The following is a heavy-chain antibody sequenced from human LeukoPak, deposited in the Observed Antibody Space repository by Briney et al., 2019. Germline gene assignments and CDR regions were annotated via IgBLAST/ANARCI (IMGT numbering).Heavy chain of an antibody. J-gene: IGHJ6*03. V-gene: IGHV3-23*01. D-gene: IGHD3-10*01. CDR1: GFTFSSYA. Sequence: GGSLRLSCAASGFTFSSYAMSWVRQAPGKGLEWVSTISESDGSTYYADSVKGRFTISRDNSKNTLYLQMNSLRAEDTAVYYCAKFVNYGTYYYYYYMDAWGKGTTVTVSS. CDR2: ISESDGST. CDR3: AKFVNYGTYYYYYYMDA.